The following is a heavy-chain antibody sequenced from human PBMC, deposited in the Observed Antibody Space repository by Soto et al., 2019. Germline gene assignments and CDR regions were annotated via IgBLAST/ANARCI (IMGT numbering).Heavy chain of an antibody. Sequence: EVQLVESGGGLVQPGGSLRLSCAASGFTVSSYEMDWVRQAPGKGLEWVAYISISGGTIFYGDSVEGRFTISRDNADNSLYLQMNSLRAEDTAVYYCTKEKSVMNSGYDAFDIWGRGTMVTVSS. CDR3: TKEKSVMNSGYDAFDI. J-gene: IGHJ3*02. D-gene: IGHD5-12*01. CDR1: GFTVSSYE. V-gene: IGHV3-48*03. CDR2: ISISGGTI.